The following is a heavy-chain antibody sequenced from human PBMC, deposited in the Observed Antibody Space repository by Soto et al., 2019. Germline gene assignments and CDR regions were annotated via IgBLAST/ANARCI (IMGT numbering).Heavy chain of an antibody. CDR3: ARAAIITRFHSNWFAP. J-gene: IGHJ5*02. CDR1: GGSISSGGYS. CDR2: IYHSGIT. D-gene: IGHD3-16*01. Sequence: QLQLQVSGSGLVKPSQTLSLTCAVSGGSISSGGYSWSWIRQPPVKGLEWIGYIYHSGITYYNPALKSRVTISVVRSKNQFSLKLSSVTAADTAVYYCARAAIITRFHSNWFAPWGQGTLVTVSS. V-gene: IGHV4-30-2*01.